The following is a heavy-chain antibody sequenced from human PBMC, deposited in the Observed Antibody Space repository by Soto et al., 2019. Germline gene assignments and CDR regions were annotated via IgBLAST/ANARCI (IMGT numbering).Heavy chain of an antibody. V-gene: IGHV3-23*01. CDR3: AKDLMGWTHHSSWYVDY. D-gene: IGHD6-13*01. Sequence: PGGSLRLSWAASGFTFNSYAIIWFLQAPGKGLEWVSAISGSGGSTYCADSVKGRFTISRDNSKNTLYLQMNSLRAEDTAVYYCAKDLMGWTHHSSWYVDYWGQGTLVTVSS. CDR2: ISGSGGST. CDR1: GFTFNSYA. J-gene: IGHJ4*02.